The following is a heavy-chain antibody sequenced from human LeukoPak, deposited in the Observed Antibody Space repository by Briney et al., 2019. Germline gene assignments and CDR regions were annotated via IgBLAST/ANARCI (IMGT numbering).Heavy chain of an antibody. Sequence: SETLSLTCAVYGGTFSDYYWSWIRQSPGKGLEWIGEVMDSGRTNYNPSLKNRVTISIDTSKNQFSLRLSSMTAADTAVYYCVREHNIVIPTARTYYYYYMDVWGKGTTVTVSS. CDR1: GGTFSDYY. J-gene: IGHJ6*03. V-gene: IGHV4-34*12. CDR2: VMDSGRT. CDR3: VREHNIVIPTARTYYYYYMDV. D-gene: IGHD5-12*01.